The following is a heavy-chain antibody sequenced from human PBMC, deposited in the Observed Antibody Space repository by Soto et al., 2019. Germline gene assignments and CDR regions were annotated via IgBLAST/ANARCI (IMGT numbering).Heavy chain of an antibody. CDR1: GFTFSSYA. CDR3: ARDRAYYYYGMDV. J-gene: IGHJ6*02. V-gene: IGHV3-30-3*01. CDR2: ISYDGSNK. Sequence: GGSLRLSXAASGFTFSSYAMHWVRQAPGKGLEWVAVISYDGSNKYYADSVKGRFTISRDNSKNTLYLQMNSLRAEDTAVYYCARDRAYYYYGMDVWGQGTTVTVSS.